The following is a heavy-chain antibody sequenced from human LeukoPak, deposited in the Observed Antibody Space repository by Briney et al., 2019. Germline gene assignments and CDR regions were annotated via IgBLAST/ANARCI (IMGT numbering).Heavy chain of an antibody. CDR3: ARNNGMDV. V-gene: IGHV3-7*03. CDR2: VNRDGSET. CDR1: GFALSSHW. J-gene: IGHJ6*02. Sequence: GGSLRLSCAASGFALSSHWMTWVRQVPGRGPEWVANVNRDGSETYYLDSVKGRFTNSKDNAKNSLYLQMNSLRAEDTALYHCARNNGMDVWGQGTTVIVSS.